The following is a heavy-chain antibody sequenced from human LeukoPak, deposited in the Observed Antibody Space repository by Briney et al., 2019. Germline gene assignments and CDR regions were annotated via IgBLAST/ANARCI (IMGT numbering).Heavy chain of an antibody. Sequence: GGSLRLSCAASGFTFSSYGMHWVRQAPGKGPEWVALIWYDGSNKYYADSVKGRFTISRDNSKNTLYLQMNSLRVEDTAVYYCARGTGYLLLDYWGQGTLVTVSS. CDR3: ARGTGYLLLDY. D-gene: IGHD3/OR15-3a*01. J-gene: IGHJ4*02. CDR2: IWYDGSNK. V-gene: IGHV3-33*01. CDR1: GFTFSSYG.